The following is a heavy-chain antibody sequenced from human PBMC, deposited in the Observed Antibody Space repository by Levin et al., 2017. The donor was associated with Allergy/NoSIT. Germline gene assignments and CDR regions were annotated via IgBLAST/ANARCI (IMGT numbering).Heavy chain of an antibody. CDR2: ISSSSSTI. CDR1: GFTFSSYS. J-gene: IGHJ4*02. D-gene: IGHD3-9*01. V-gene: IGHV3-48*01. Sequence: GGSLRLSCAASGFTFSSYSMNWVRQAPGKGLEWVSYISSSSSTIYYADSVKGRFTISRDNAKNSLYLQMNSLRAEDTAVYYCARSYYDILTGYHVYFDYWGQGTLVTVSS. CDR3: ARSYYDILTGYHVYFDY.